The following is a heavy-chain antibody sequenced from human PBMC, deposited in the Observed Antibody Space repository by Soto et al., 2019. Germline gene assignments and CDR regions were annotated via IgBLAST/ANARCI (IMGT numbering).Heavy chain of an antibody. D-gene: IGHD4-17*01. CDR3: AREARGNGDYVGYYYYYYYMDV. J-gene: IGHJ6*03. CDR2: IIPILGIA. Sequence: GASVKVACKASGGTFSSYTISWVRQAPGQGLEWMGRIIPILGIANYAQKFQGRVTITADKSTSTAYMELSSLRSEDTAVYYCAREARGNGDYVGYYYYYYYMDVWGKGTTVTVSS. CDR1: GGTFSSYT. V-gene: IGHV1-69*02.